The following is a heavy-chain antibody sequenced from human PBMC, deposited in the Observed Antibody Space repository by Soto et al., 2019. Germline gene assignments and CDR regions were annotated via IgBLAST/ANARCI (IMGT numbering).Heavy chain of an antibody. CDR1: GGTFNSYV. CDR3: ARDLGSGYDPGDY. CDR2: IISIFGTP. J-gene: IGHJ4*02. V-gene: IGHV1-69*13. Sequence: SVKVSCKASGGTFNSYVFNWVRQAPGQGLEWMGGIISIFGTPNYGQKFQGRVTITADESTSTGFMELSSLTSEDTAIYYCARDLGSGYDPGDYWGQG. D-gene: IGHD5-12*01.